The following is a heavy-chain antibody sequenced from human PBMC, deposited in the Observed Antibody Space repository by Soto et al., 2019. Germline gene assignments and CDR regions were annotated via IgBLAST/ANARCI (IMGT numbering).Heavy chain of an antibody. Sequence: QMQLVQSGPEVKKPGTSVKVSCKASGFTFTSSAVQWVRQARGQRLEWIGWIVVGSGNTNYAQKFQERVTITRDMSTSTAYMELSSLRSEDTAVYYCAAETVPYSSSWYYFDYWGQGTLFTVSS. CDR1: GFTFTSSA. CDR2: IVVGSGNT. J-gene: IGHJ4*02. CDR3: AAETVPYSSSWYYFDY. D-gene: IGHD6-13*01. V-gene: IGHV1-58*01.